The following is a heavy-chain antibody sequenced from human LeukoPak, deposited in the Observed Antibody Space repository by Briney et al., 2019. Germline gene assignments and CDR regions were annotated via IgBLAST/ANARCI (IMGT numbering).Heavy chain of an antibody. CDR3: ARRVNLDSGYYFDF. CDR1: GGSISSSSYY. V-gene: IGHV4-39*07. Sequence: SETLSLTCTVSGGSISSSSYYWGWIRQPPGKGLEWIGSIYYSGSTYYNPSLKSRVTMSVDKSKNHFSLKLTSVTAADTAVYYCARRVNLDSGYYFDFWGQGTLVTVSS. CDR2: IYYSGST. J-gene: IGHJ4*02. D-gene: IGHD3/OR15-3a*01.